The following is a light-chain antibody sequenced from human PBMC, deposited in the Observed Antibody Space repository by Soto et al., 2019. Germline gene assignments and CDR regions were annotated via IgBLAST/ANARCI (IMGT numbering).Light chain of an antibody. CDR1: QSIANNY. CDR3: QQYGSTLFT. V-gene: IGKV3-20*01. CDR2: VAS. Sequence: VLTQSPGPLSMSPGERATLSCRASQSIANNYLAWYQQIPGRAPRLLISVASSRATGIPDRFSGSGSGTDFTLTISRLEPEDFAVYYCQQYGSTLFTGGPGTTVDIK. J-gene: IGKJ3*01.